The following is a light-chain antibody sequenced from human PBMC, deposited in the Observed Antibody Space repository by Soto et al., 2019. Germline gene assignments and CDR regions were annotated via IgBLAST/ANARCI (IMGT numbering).Light chain of an antibody. V-gene: IGKV1-5*03. CDR2: RAS. Sequence: DIQMTQSPSTLSGSVGDRVTITCRTRQTLSSWLAWYQQKPGKDPKLLIYRASTLKSGVPSRFSGSGSGTEVALTISFLPPDDFATYYCQHYNSYSEAFGQGTKVDIK. CDR1: QTLSSW. CDR3: QHYNSYSEA. J-gene: IGKJ1*01.